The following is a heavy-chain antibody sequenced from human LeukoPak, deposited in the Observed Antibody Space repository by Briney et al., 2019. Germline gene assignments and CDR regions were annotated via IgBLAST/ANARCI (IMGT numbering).Heavy chain of an antibody. D-gene: IGHD1-26*01. J-gene: IGHJ5*02. CDR1: GFTFSSYW. CDR2: IKQDGSEK. V-gene: IGHV3-7*03. Sequence: PGGSLRLSCAASGFTFSSYWMSWVRQAPGKGLEWVANIKQDGSEKYYVDSVKGRFTISRDNAKNSLYLQMNSLRAEDTALYYCAKDNRGELRHNWFDPWGQGTLVTVSS. CDR3: AKDNRGELRHNWFDP.